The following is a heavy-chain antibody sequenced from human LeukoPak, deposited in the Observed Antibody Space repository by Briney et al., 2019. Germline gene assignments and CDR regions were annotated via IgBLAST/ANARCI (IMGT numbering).Heavy chain of an antibody. J-gene: IGHJ6*03. D-gene: IGHD2-2*01. CDR3: ASMPSTEIYYFYYMDV. Sequence: GGSLRLSCADSRFTFSSYTMNWVRQAPGKGLEWVSGISANAVSTYYADSVKGRFTISRDNSKNTLYLHMDRLGTEDTAVYYCASMPSTEIYYFYYMDVWGQGTTVTVSS. CDR1: RFTFSSYT. V-gene: IGHV3-23*01. CDR2: ISANAVST.